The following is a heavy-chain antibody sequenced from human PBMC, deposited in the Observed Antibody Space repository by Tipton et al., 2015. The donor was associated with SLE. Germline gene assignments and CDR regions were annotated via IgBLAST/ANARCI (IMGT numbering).Heavy chain of an antibody. D-gene: IGHD6-13*01. CDR3: ARRYSNSWFFDL. Sequence: LRLSCAVYGGSSSGFYWAWIRQSPGKGLEWIGEINHSGRTNYNPSLKSRVTISEDTSKNQFSLRLSSVTAADTAVYYCARRYSNSWFFDLWGQGTLVTVSS. J-gene: IGHJ4*02. CDR2: INHSGRT. CDR1: GGSSSGFY. V-gene: IGHV4-34*01.